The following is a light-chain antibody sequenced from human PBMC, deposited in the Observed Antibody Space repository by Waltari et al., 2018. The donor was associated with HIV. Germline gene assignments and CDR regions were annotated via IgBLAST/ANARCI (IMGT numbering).Light chain of an antibody. CDR2: NNN. V-gene: IGLV1-44*01. J-gene: IGLJ2*01. CDR3: AAWDDSLNGVI. Sequence: QSVLTKPPSASGTPGQSVTISCSGRSSNSVSNTVTSYQQLPGTAPKHLIYNNNQRPSGVPDRFSGSKSGTSASLAISGLQSEDEADYYCAAWDDSLNGVIFGGGTKLTVL. CDR1: SSNSVSNT.